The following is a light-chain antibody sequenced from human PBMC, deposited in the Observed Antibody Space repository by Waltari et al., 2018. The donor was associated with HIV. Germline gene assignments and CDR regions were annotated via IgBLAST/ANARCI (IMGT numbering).Light chain of an antibody. CDR2: WAS. V-gene: IGKV4-1*01. CDR1: QNVLYDSNNKNY. J-gene: IGKJ1*01. Sequence: DFVMTQSPDSLAVSLGERATINCKSSQNVLYDSNNKNYLAWYQQKPGQPPKLLIYWASTRQAGVPDRFSGSGSGTDFTLTISSRQAEDVAVYYCQQYYSTPPTFGQGTKVEIK. CDR3: QQYYSTPPT.